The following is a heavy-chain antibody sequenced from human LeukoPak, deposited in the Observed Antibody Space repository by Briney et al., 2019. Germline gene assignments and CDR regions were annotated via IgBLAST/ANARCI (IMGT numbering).Heavy chain of an antibody. CDR2: ISYDGSNK. J-gene: IGHJ3*02. V-gene: IGHV3-30*04. CDR1: GFTFSSYA. CDR3: ARIDIAVASAFILDAFGI. D-gene: IGHD2-2*01. Sequence: PGGSLRLSCAASGFTFSSYAMHWVRQAPGKGLEWVAVISYDGSNKYYADSVKGRFTISRDNAKNSLYLQMNSLRAEDTAVYYCARIDIAVASAFILDAFGIWGQGTM.